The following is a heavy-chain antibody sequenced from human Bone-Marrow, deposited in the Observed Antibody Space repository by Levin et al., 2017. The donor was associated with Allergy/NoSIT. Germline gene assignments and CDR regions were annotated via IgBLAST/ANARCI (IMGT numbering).Heavy chain of an antibody. CDR3: ARAQGNDFWSGFWPTYFGY. CDR1: GDSMKNSF. J-gene: IGHJ4*03. Sequence: SQTLSLTCTVSGDSMKNSFWTWVRQPPGKGLEWLGDSYHIGRNKYNPSLKSRLTMSLDTSKNQFSLRLTSVTAADTAVYFCARAQGNDFWSGFWPTYFGYWGRGVLVTVS. V-gene: IGHV4-59*01. D-gene: IGHD3-3*01. CDR2: SYHIGRN.